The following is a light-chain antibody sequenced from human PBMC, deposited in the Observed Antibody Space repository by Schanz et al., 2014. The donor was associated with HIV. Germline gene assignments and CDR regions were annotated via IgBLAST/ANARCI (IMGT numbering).Light chain of an antibody. J-gene: IGLJ3*02. CDR1: SDDVGGYNY. CDR2: DVS. CDR3: CSFAGTIWV. V-gene: IGLV2-14*01. Sequence: QSALTQPASVSGSPGQSITISCTGTSDDVGGYNYVSWFQQHPGKAPKFIIYDVSSRPSGVCNRFSGSKSGNTASLAISGLRSDEEADYYCCSFAGTIWVFGGGTHLTVL.